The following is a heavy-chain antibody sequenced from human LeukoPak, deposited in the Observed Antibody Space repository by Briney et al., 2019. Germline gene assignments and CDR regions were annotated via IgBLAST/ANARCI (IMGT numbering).Heavy chain of an antibody. CDR3: ARGRTTETTSYYYYCGMDV. D-gene: IGHD4-11*01. V-gene: IGHV4-34*01. J-gene: IGHJ6*02. CDR1: GGSFSGYY. Sequence: PSETLSLTCAVYGGSFSGYYWSWIRQPPGKGLEWIGEINHSGSTNYNPSLKSRVTISVDTSKNQFSLKLSSVTAADTAVYYCARGRTTETTSYYYYCGMDVWRQGTTVTVSS. CDR2: INHSGST.